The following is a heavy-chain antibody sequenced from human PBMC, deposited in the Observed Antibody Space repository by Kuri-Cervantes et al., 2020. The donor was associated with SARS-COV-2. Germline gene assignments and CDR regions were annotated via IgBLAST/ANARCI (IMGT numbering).Heavy chain of an antibody. CDR3: AKDIDTASVVVPAAINFDY. Sequence: GGSLRLSCAASGFTFSSYSMNWVRQAPGKGLEWVSGISWNSGSIGYADSVKGRFTISRDNAKNSLYLQMNSLRAEDTALYYCAKDIDTASVVVPAAINFDYWGQGTLVTVSS. CDR2: ISWNSGSI. CDR1: GFTFSSYS. D-gene: IGHD2-2*02. J-gene: IGHJ4*02. V-gene: IGHV3-9*01.